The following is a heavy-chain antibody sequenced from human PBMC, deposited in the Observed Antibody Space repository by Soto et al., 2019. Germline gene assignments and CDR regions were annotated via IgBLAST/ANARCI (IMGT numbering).Heavy chain of an antibody. CDR1: DYPFTSYG. Sequence: QIQLVQSGTEVKKPGASVKVSCKPSDYPFTSYGISWVRQAPGQGLEWMGWVSGYSGDTNYAQNFQGRVTLTTDTSTSTAYMELRSLRSYYTAMYYCARDNRAQSSGWYNYWGQGTLVIVSS. D-gene: IGHD6-19*01. CDR3: ARDNRAQSSGWYNY. V-gene: IGHV1-18*01. J-gene: IGHJ4*02. CDR2: VSGYSGDT.